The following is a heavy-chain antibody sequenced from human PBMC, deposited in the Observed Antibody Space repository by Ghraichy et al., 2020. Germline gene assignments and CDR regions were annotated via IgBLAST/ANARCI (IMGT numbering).Heavy chain of an antibody. CDR2: INHSGST. J-gene: IGHJ4*02. V-gene: IGHV4-34*01. Sequence: SETLSLTCAVYGGSFSGYYWSWIRQPPGKGLEWIGEINHSGSTNYNPSLKSRVTISVDTSKNQFSLKLSSVTAADTAVYYCARATITMIEGYWGQGTLVTVSS. CDR3: ARATITMIEGY. D-gene: IGHD3-22*01. CDR1: GGSFSGYY.